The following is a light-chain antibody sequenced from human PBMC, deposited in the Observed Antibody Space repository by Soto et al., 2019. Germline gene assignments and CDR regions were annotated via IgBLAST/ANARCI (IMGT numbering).Light chain of an antibody. Sequence: QSVLTQPPSVSAAPGQKVTISCSGSSSNIGKNYVSWYQQLPGTAPKLLIFENNKRPSGIPDRFSGSKSGTSATLGFTWLQTGDEADYYCGTWDSSLSAGGVFGTGTKVTVL. V-gene: IGLV1-51*02. CDR3: GTWDSSLSAGGV. CDR1: SSNIGKNY. J-gene: IGLJ1*01. CDR2: ENN.